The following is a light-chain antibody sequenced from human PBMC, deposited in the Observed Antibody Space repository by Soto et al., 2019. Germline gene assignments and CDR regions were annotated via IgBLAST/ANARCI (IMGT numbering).Light chain of an antibody. V-gene: IGKV3-15*01. CDR1: QSVISK. CDR2: TAS. CDR3: QQYYNWPLEYT. Sequence: EIVMTQSPGTLSVSPGERVTLSCRASQSVISKVAWYQQKPGQAHRLLIFTASLRATGVPARFSGSGSGTEFTLTISSLQSEDFAVYWCQQYYNWPLEYTFGQGTKLEI. J-gene: IGKJ2*01.